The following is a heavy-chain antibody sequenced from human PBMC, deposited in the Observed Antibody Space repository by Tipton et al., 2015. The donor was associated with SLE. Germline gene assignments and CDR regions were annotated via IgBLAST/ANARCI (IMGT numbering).Heavy chain of an antibody. J-gene: IGHJ4*02. CDR1: GGSISSSSYY. CDR3: AAATGNFDS. D-gene: IGHD6-13*01. Sequence: TLSLTCTVSGGSISSSSYYWGWFRQPPGQGLEWIGSVYSSGSSYSNPSLKSRVTIAVDTSKNQFPLRLSSVTAADTAVYYCAAATGNFDSWGQGTLVTVSS. CDR2: VYSSGSS. V-gene: IGHV4-39*01.